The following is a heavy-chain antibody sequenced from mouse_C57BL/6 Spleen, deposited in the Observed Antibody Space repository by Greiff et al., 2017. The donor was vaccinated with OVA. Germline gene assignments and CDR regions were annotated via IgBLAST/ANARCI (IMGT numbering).Heavy chain of an antibody. Sequence: VQLQQSGAELVKPGASVKMSCKASGYTFTSYWITWVKQRPGQGLEWIGDIYPGSGSTNYNEKFKSKATLTVDTSSSTAYMQLSSLTSENSAVYYCARAEYYSNPSFDYWGQGTTLTVSS. J-gene: IGHJ2*01. CDR3: ARAEYYSNPSFDY. D-gene: IGHD2-5*01. CDR1: GYTFTSYW. CDR2: IYPGSGST. V-gene: IGHV1-55*01.